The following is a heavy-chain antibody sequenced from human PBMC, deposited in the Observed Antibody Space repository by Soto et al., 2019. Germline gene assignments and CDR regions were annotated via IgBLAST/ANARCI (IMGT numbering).Heavy chain of an antibody. CDR2: IVPMFDTT. CDR3: TRPRGYSSGYWGQDF. V-gene: IGHV1-69*01. CDR1: GGAFGSYA. Sequence: QVQLVQSGTEVKKPGSSVKVSCKASGGAFGSYAINWVRQAPGQGLEWMGGIVPMFDTTNYAQRFQGRVTVTADESTSTVYLELTRLRSEDTGMYYCTRPRGYSSGYWGQDFWGQGTLVTVSS. D-gene: IGHD5-12*01. J-gene: IGHJ4*02.